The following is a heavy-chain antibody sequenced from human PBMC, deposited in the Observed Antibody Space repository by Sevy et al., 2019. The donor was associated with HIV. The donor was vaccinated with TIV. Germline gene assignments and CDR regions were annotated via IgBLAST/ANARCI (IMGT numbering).Heavy chain of an antibody. CDR2: INWNGGSR. D-gene: IGHD3-3*01. CDR3: GRDPPSYYDYRSGCHDY. J-gene: IGHJ4*02. V-gene: IGHV3-20*04. CDR1: GFTFDDYG. Sequence: GGSLRLSCAASGFTFDDYGMSWVRQVPGKGPEWVPGINWNGGSRGHAVFVKGRFLISRENARNSLYLQLKSLRAEDTALYYCGRDPPSYYDYRSGCHDYWGQGIRVTLSS.